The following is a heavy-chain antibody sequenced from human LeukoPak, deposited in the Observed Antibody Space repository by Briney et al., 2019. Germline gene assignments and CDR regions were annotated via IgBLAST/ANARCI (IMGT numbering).Heavy chain of an antibody. Sequence: ASVKVSCKASAYTFISYDINWVRQATGQRPEWMGWMNPNSGHTGYAQKFQGRVTMTRDTSISTAYMELSSLRSEGTAVYYCARERDNWDLDSWGQGTLVTVSS. D-gene: IGHD1-20*01. CDR2: MNPNSGHT. CDR3: ARERDNWDLDS. CDR1: AYTFISYD. J-gene: IGHJ4*02. V-gene: IGHV1-8*01.